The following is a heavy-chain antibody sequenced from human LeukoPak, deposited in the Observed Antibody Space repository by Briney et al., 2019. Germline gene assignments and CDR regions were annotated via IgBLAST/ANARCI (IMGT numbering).Heavy chain of an antibody. J-gene: IGHJ4*02. CDR1: GYTFTGYY. D-gene: IGHD3-3*01. CDR3: ARAGKFWSGYSY. Sequence: ASVKVSCKASGYTFTGYYMHWVRQAPGQGLEWMGWINPNSGGTNYAQKFQGRVAMTRDTSISTAYMELSRLRSDDTAVYYCARAGKFWSGYSYWGQGTLVTVSS. CDR2: INPNSGGT. V-gene: IGHV1-2*02.